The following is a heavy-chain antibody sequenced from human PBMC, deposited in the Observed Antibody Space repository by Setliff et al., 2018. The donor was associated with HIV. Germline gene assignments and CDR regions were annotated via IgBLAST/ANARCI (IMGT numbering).Heavy chain of an antibody. CDR3: ARTLRAAAMGYFDY. Sequence: SETLSLTCAVSGGSISSSNWWSWVRQPPGKGLEWIGEIFHSENTNYNPSLKSRVTISVDKSKNQFSLKLTSVTAADTAVYYCARTLRAAAMGYFDYWGQGTLVTVSS. CDR1: GGSISSSNW. V-gene: IGHV4-4*02. J-gene: IGHJ4*02. D-gene: IGHD5-18*01. CDR2: IFHSENT.